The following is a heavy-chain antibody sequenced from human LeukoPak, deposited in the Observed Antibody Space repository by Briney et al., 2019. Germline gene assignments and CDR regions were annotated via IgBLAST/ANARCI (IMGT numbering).Heavy chain of an antibody. CDR1: GDSISSCSYY. J-gene: IGHJ5*02. V-gene: IGHV4-39*01. CDR2: IYYSGST. CDR3: ARLWFGECRNWFDP. D-gene: IGHD3-10*01. Sequence: PSETLSLTCTVSGDSISSCSYYWGWLRQPPGMGLEGIGSIYYSGSTYYNPSLKSRVTISVATSKTQFSLQLSSVTAADTAVYYCARLWFGECRNWFDPWGQGTLVTVSS.